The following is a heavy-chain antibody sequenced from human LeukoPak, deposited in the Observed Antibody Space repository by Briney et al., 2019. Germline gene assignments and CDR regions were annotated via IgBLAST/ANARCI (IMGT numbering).Heavy chain of an antibody. D-gene: IGHD3-16*01. J-gene: IGHJ5*02. V-gene: IGHV3-33*01. CDR1: GFTFSSYV. CDR2: IWYDGSNK. CDR3: ARDYENWFDP. Sequence: PGRSLRLSCAASGFTFSSYVMRWVRQAPGEGVEWVAVIWYDGSNKYYADSVKGRFTISRDNSKNTPYLQMNSLRAEDTAVYYCARDYENWFDPWGQGTLVTVPS.